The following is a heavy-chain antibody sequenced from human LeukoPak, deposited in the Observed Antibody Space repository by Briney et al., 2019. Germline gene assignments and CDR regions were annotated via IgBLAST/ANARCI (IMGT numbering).Heavy chain of an antibody. Sequence: GGSLRLSCAASGFIFGSYGMHWVRQAPGKGLEWVTFIRYDGSNKYYADSVKGRFTISRDNSKNTLYLQMDSLRAEDTAVYYCGRDCSGGSCYFYFDYWGQGTLVTVSS. CDR1: GFIFGSYG. CDR3: GRDCSGGSCYFYFDY. J-gene: IGHJ4*02. CDR2: IRYDGSNK. V-gene: IGHV3-30*02. D-gene: IGHD2-15*01.